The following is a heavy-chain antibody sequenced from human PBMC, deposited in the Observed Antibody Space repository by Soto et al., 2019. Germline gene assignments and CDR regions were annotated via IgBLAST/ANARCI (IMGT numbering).Heavy chain of an antibody. CDR1: GFTFSTYG. J-gene: IGHJ4*02. CDR2: IWYDGTNK. CDR3: ARPSEQLDYFFDC. Sequence: LRLSCAASGFTFSTYGMHWVRQAPGKGLEWVAVIWYDGTNKYYADSVKGRFIISRDNSKDTLYLQMNSLRAEDMAVYYCARPSEQLDYFFDCWGQGTLVTVSS. D-gene: IGHD6-6*01. V-gene: IGHV3-33*01.